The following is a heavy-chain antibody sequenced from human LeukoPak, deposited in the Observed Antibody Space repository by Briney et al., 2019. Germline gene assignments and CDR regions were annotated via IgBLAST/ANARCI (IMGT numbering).Heavy chain of an antibody. CDR2: ISSSSGYT. D-gene: IGHD6-13*01. J-gene: IGHJ5*02. CDR3: ARGRQQLGWFDP. CDR1: GFTFSDYY. V-gene: IGHV3-11*05. Sequence: GGSLRLSCAASGFTFSDYYMNWIRQTPGKGLEWVSYISSSSGYTNYADSVKGRFTISRDNAKNSLYLQMNSLRAEDTAVYYCARGRQQLGWFDPWGQGTLVTVSS.